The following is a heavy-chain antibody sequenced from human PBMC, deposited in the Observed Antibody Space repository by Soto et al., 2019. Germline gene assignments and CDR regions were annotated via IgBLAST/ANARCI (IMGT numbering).Heavy chain of an antibody. D-gene: IGHD3-22*01. J-gene: IGHJ6*02. CDR2: INTNGGST. CDR3: AKVDSPTIRASMDV. Sequence: EVQLLESGGGLIQPGGSLRLSCAASGFTFSSHAMTWVRQAPGEGLEWASAINTNGGSTYYADTVKGRFTISRDNSKNTLYLQMRRLRVEDTAVYHCAKVDSPTIRASMDVWGQGTTVTVSS. CDR1: GFTFSSHA. V-gene: IGHV3-23*01.